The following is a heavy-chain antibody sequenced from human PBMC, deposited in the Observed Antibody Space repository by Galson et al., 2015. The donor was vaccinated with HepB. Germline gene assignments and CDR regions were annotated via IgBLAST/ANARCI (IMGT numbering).Heavy chain of an antibody. J-gene: IGHJ4*02. CDR3: ARDGPNYYGSGIRFDY. D-gene: IGHD3-10*01. CDR1: GFTFSSYW. CDR2: IKQDGSEK. Sequence: SLRLSCAASGFTFSSYWMSWVRQAPGKGLEWVANIKQDGSEKYYVDSVKGRFTISRDNAKNSLYLQMNSLRAEDTAVYYCARDGPNYYGSGIRFDYWGQGTLVTVSS. V-gene: IGHV3-7*03.